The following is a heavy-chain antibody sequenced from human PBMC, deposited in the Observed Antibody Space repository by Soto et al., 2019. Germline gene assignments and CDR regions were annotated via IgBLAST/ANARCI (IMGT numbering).Heavy chain of an antibody. Sequence: GGSLRLSCAASEFTFSSYAMNWVRQAPGKGLEWVSVISGGGGTTYYADSVKGRFRISRDNSKNTLYLQMNSLRVEDTAVYYCAKGKVAYDNSGLQYFYYFPMNVWGQGTTVHVSS. CDR1: EFTFSSYA. D-gene: IGHD3-22*01. CDR2: ISGGGGTT. V-gene: IGHV3-23*01. J-gene: IGHJ6*02. CDR3: AKGKVAYDNSGLQYFYYFPMNV.